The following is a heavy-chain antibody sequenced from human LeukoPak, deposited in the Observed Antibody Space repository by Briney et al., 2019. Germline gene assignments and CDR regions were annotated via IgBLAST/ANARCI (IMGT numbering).Heavy chain of an antibody. V-gene: IGHV4-34*01. CDR3: ARALFYDILTGYFPTDP. J-gene: IGHJ5*02. CDR2: INHSGST. CDR1: GGPFSGYY. D-gene: IGHD3-9*01. Sequence: SETLSLTCAVYGGPFSGYYWSWIRQPPGKGLEWIGEINHSGSTNYNPSLKSRVTISVDTSKNQFSLKLSSVTAADTAVYYCARALFYDILTGYFPTDPWGQGTLVTVSS.